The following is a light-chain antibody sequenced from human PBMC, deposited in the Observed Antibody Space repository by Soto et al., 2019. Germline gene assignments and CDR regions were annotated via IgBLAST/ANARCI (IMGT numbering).Light chain of an antibody. Sequence: EIVLTQSPGTPSLSPGERATLSCRASQSVTSSYLAWYQQKPGQAPRLVIYGASSRATGIPDRFSGSGSGTDFTLTISRLEPEDFAVYYCQQYGSSPWTFGQGTKVEIK. CDR1: QSVTSSY. V-gene: IGKV3-20*01. CDR3: QQYGSSPWT. CDR2: GAS. J-gene: IGKJ1*01.